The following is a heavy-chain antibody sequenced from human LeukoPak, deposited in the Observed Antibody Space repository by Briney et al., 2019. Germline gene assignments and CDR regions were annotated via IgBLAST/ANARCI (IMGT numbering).Heavy chain of an antibody. CDR1: GFTFSNYW. Sequence: QPGGSLRLSCSASGFTFSNYWMQGVRHPPGKAGVGVSRIKSDGRDPSYADSVKGRFTISRENAQTTLYLHMSSLRAEATAVYYCANDRDPMPSRGMDVWGQGTTVAVSS. D-gene: IGHD2-2*01. V-gene: IGHV3-74*01. CDR3: ANDRDPMPSRGMDV. J-gene: IGHJ6*02. CDR2: IKSDGRDP.